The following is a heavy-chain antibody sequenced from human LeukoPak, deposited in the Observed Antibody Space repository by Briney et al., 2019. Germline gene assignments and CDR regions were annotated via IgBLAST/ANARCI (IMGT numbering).Heavy chain of an antibody. D-gene: IGHD3-10*01. CDR2: IIPILGIA. CDR3: ARDYGSGSYPAFDI. CDR1: GGTFSSYT. V-gene: IGHV1-69*04. Sequence: ASVKVSCKASGGTFSSYTISWVRQAPGQGLEWMGRIIPILGIANYAQKFQGRVTITADESTSTAYMELSSLRSEDTAVYYCARDYGSGSYPAFDIWGQGTMVTVSS. J-gene: IGHJ3*02.